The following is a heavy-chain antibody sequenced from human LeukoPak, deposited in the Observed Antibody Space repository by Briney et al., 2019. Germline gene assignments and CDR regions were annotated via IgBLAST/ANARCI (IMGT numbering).Heavy chain of an antibody. J-gene: IGHJ4*02. CDR2: IYHSGST. CDR3: ARQSGSRTLDY. V-gene: IGHV4-38-2*01. Sequence: SETLSLTCAVSGYSISSGYYWGWIRQPPGKGLEWIGSIYHSGSTYYNPSLKSRVTISVDTSKNQFSLKLSSVTATDTAVYYCARQSGSRTLDYWGQGTLVTVSS. CDR1: GYSISSGYY. D-gene: IGHD6-13*01.